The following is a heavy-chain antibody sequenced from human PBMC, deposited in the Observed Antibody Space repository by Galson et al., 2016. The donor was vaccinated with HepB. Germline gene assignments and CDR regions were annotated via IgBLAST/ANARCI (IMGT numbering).Heavy chain of an antibody. Sequence: SLRLSCAASGFTFSSYGMHWVRQAPGKGPEWVAVISYGGSDKYYADSVKGRFTISRDNSKNTLYLQVNSLRAEDTALYYCAKDYSSSWYGMDVWGQGTTVTVSS. V-gene: IGHV3-30*18. CDR2: ISYGGSDK. D-gene: IGHD6-13*01. CDR1: GFTFSSYG. J-gene: IGHJ6*02. CDR3: AKDYSSSWYGMDV.